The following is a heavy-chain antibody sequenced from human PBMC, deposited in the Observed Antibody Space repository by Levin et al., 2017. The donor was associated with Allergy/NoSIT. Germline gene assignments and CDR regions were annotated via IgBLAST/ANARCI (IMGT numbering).Heavy chain of an antibody. D-gene: IGHD2-2*01. CDR3: ARGRCSSTSCFDVYYMDV. CDR1: GYTFTSYA. V-gene: IGHV1-3*01. CDR2: INAGNGNT. J-gene: IGHJ6*03. Sequence: APVKVSCKASGYTFTSYAMHWVRQAPGQRLEWMGWINAGNGNTKYSQKFQGRVTITRDTSASTAYMELSSLRSEDTAVYYCARGRCSSTSCFDVYYMDVWGKGTTVTVSS.